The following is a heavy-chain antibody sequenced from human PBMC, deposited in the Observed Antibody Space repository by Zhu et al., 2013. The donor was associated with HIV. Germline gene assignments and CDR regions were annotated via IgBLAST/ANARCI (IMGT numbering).Heavy chain of an antibody. J-gene: IGHJ6*02. CDR2: IIPIFGTA. Sequence: QVQLVQSGAEVKKPGSSVKVSCKASGGTFSSYAISWVRQAPGQGLEWMGGIIPIFGTANYAQKFQGRVTITADESTSTAYMELSSLRSEDTAVYYCARGGTIFGVVIISPTGMDVWGQGTTVTVSS. CDR3: ARGGTIFGVVIISPTGMDV. CDR1: GGTFSSYA. D-gene: IGHD3-3*01. V-gene: IGHV1-69*01.